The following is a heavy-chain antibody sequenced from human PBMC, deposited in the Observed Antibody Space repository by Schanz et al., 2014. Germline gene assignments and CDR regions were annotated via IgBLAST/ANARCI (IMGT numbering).Heavy chain of an antibody. Sequence: QVQLVESGGGVVQPGGSLRLSCAASGFTFSSFGMHWVRQAPGKGLEWVAFIQNDGSNYYHADSVKGRFTISRDNSKNTLYLQINSLRTEDTAVYYCVKDLQRELLRDDHYYGMDVWGQGTTVTVSS. V-gene: IGHV3-30*02. CDR2: IQNDGSNY. CDR1: GFTFSSFG. J-gene: IGHJ6*02. CDR3: VKDLQRELLRDDHYYGMDV. D-gene: IGHD1-26*01.